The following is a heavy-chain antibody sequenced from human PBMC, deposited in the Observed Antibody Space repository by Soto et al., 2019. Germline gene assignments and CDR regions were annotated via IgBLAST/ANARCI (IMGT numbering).Heavy chain of an antibody. CDR2: MNPNSGDT. CDR1: GYTFTSYD. CDR3: ATTGTHATIDY. J-gene: IGHJ4*02. D-gene: IGHD1-1*01. V-gene: IGHV1-8*01. Sequence: QVQLVQSGAEVKKPGASVKVSCKASGYTFTSYDINWVRQATGQGLEWMGWMNPNSGDTGSVQKFQGRVTMTRDTFISAAYMELSSLSSDDTAVYYCATTGTHATIDYWGQGTLVTVSS.